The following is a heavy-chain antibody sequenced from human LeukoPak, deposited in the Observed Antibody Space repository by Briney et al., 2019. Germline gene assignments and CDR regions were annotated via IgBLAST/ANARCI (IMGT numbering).Heavy chain of an antibody. Sequence: PSQTLSLTCTVSGGSISSGGYYWSWIRQHPGKGLEWIGYIYYSGSTYYNPPPKSRVTISVDTSKNQFSLKLSSVTAADTAVYYCARDGDYGDYRLDYWGQGTLVTVSS. CDR2: IYYSGST. CDR3: ARDGDYGDYRLDY. CDR1: GGSISSGGYY. D-gene: IGHD4-17*01. V-gene: IGHV4-31*03. J-gene: IGHJ4*02.